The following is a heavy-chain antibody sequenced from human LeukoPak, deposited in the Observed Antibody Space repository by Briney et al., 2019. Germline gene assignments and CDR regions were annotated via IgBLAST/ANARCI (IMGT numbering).Heavy chain of an antibody. J-gene: IGHJ4*02. Sequence: PGGSLRLSCAASGFTFSTYSMNWVRQAPGKGLEWVSSISSSSSYIYYADSVKGRFTISRDNAKNSLYLQMNSLRAEDTAVYYCARSLDYGDPFDYWGQGTLVTVSS. CDR3: ARSLDYGDPFDY. CDR1: GFTFSTYS. V-gene: IGHV3-21*01. D-gene: IGHD4-17*01. CDR2: ISSSSSYI.